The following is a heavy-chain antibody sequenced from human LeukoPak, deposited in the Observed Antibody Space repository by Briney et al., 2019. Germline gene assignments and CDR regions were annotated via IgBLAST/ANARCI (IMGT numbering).Heavy chain of an antibody. V-gene: IGHV4-59*01. CDR1: GGSISSYY. J-gene: IGHJ4*02. CDR2: IYYSGST. D-gene: IGHD3-3*01. CDR3: ASGVAVFPFDY. Sequence: PSETLSLTCTVSGGSISSYYWSWIRQPPGKGLEWIGYIYYSGSTNYNPSLKSRVTISVDTSKNQSSLKLSSVAAADTAVYYCASGVAVFPFDYWGQGTLVTVSS.